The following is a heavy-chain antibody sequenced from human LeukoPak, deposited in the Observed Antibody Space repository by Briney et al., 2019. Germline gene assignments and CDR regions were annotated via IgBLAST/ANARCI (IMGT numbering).Heavy chain of an antibody. V-gene: IGHV1-18*01. J-gene: IGHJ4*02. Sequence: ASVKVSCKASGYTFTSYGISWVRQAPGQGLEWMGWISAYNGNTNYAQKLQGRVTMTTDTSTSTAYMELRSLRSDDTAVYYCASFPIFYSSGWPGGYYFDYWGQGTLVTVSS. D-gene: IGHD6-19*01. CDR3: ASFPIFYSSGWPGGYYFDY. CDR2: ISAYNGNT. CDR1: GYTFTSYG.